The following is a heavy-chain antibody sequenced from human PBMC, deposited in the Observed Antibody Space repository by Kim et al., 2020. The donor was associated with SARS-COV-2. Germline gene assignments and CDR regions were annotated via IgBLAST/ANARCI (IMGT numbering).Heavy chain of an antibody. CDR3: AREGGDCSSTSCNADWYFDL. Sequence: GGSLRLSCAASGFTVSSNYMSWVRQAPGKGLEWVSVIYSGGSTYYADSVKGRFTISRDNSKNTLYLQMNSLRAEDTAVYYCAREGGDCSSTSCNADWYFDLWGRGTLVTVSS. V-gene: IGHV3-53*01. J-gene: IGHJ2*01. CDR1: GFTVSSNY. CDR2: IYSGGST. D-gene: IGHD2-2*01.